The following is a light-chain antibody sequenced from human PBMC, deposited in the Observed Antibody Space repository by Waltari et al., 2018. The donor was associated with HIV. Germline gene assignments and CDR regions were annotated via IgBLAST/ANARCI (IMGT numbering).Light chain of an antibody. Sequence: QSALTQPASVSGSPGQSITISCTGTSSDIDGYNYVSWYQQHPGKAPKLMIYDVSKRPSGLSNRVSGSKSGNTASLTSSGLQAEDEADYYCSSYTSSSTKVFGGGTKLTVL. CDR1: SSDIDGYNY. CDR2: DVS. J-gene: IGLJ2*01. V-gene: IGLV2-14*03. CDR3: SSYTSSSTKV.